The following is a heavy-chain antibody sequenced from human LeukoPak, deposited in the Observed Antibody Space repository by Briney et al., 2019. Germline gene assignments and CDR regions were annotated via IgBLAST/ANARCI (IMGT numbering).Heavy chain of an antibody. CDR1: GGTLSSYT. CDR2: IIPILGIA. J-gene: IGHJ5*02. D-gene: IGHD2-2*02. CDR3: ARDGGRRYCSSTSCYSWFDP. Sequence: EASVKVSCKASGGTLSSYTISWVRQAPGQGLEWMGRIIPILGIANYAQKFQGRVTITADKSTSTAYMELSSLRSEDTAVYYCARDGGRRYCSSTSCYSWFDPWGQGTLVTVSS. V-gene: IGHV1-69*04.